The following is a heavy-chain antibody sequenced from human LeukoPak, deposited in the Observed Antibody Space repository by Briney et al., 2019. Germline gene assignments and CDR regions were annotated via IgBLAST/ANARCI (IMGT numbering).Heavy chain of an antibody. Sequence: ASETLSLTCTVSGGSISSSSYYWGWIRQPPGKGLEWIGSIYHSGSTYYNPSLKSRVTISVDTSKNQFSLKLSSVTAADTAVYYCARHEWQLVGGFSGGPKTFDYWGQGTLVTVSS. CDR1: GGSISSSSYY. CDR2: IYHSGST. CDR3: ARHEWQLVGGFSGGPKTFDY. V-gene: IGHV4-39*01. J-gene: IGHJ4*02. D-gene: IGHD6-13*01.